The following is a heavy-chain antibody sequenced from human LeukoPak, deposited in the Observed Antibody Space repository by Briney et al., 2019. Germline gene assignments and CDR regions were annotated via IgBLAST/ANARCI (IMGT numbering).Heavy chain of an antibody. CDR1: GFTFDDYA. CDR2: ISWNSGSI. D-gene: IGHD3-22*01. Sequence: GGSLRLSCAASGFTFDDYAMHWVRQAPGKGLEWVPGISWNSGSIGYADSVKGRFTISRDNAKNSLYLQMNSLRAEDTALYYCARNSRRITMIVVVRADAFDIWGQGTMVTVSS. J-gene: IGHJ3*02. CDR3: ARNSRRITMIVVVRADAFDI. V-gene: IGHV3-9*01.